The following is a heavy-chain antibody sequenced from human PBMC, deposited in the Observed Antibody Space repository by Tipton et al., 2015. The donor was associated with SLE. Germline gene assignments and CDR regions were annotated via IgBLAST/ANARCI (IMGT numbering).Heavy chain of an antibody. CDR1: GYTFSDYD. J-gene: IGHJ4*02. CDR3: AKDRASVARQQFGYFFDY. Sequence: QLVQSGAEVKKPGASVKVSCKASGYTFSDYDINWVRQAAGQGLEWMGWVNPNGKTGYAQRFQGRVTMTMDTSISTAYMELNSLRSEDTAVYYCAKDRASVARQQFGYFFDYWGQGAQVTVSS. CDR2: VNPNGKT. V-gene: IGHV1-8*01. D-gene: IGHD3-10*01.